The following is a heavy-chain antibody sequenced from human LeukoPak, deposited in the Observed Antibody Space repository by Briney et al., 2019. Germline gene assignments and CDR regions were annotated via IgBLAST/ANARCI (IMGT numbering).Heavy chain of an antibody. V-gene: IGHV3-7*01. CDR3: ARDKIVGPTTLDY. D-gene: IGHD1-26*01. Sequence: GGPLRLSCTASGFTFSNYWMSGVRQAPGKGPEWLANMKQEGSEIYYVDSVKGRFTISRDNAKNSVYLEMNNLRAEDTAVYYCARDKIVGPTTLDYWGQGTLVTVSS. J-gene: IGHJ4*02. CDR1: GFTFSNYW. CDR2: MKQEGSEI.